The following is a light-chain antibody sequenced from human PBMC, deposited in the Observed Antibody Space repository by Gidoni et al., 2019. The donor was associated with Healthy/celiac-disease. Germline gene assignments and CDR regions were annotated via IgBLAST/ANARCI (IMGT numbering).Light chain of an antibody. CDR3: QQYNNWPPLT. Sequence: EIVMTQSPATLSVSPGERATLSCRASQSVRSNLAWYQQKPGQAPRLLSYGASTRATGIPARFSGSGSGTEFTLTISSLQSEDFAVYYCQQYNNWPPLTFXGXTKVEIK. CDR1: QSVRSN. V-gene: IGKV3-15*01. CDR2: GAS. J-gene: IGKJ4*01.